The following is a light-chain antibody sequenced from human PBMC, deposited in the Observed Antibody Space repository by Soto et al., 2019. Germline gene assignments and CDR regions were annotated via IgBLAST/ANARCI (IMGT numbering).Light chain of an antibody. CDR3: QTWGTGPWV. CDR2: VNSDGSH. V-gene: IGLV4-69*01. Sequence: QLVLTQSPSASASLGASVKLTCTLSSGHSSYAIAWHQQQPEKGPRYLMKVNSDGSHSKGDGIPDRFSGSSSGAERYLTISSLQSEDEAAYYCQTWGTGPWVFGGGTKLTVL. J-gene: IGLJ3*02. CDR1: SGHSSYA.